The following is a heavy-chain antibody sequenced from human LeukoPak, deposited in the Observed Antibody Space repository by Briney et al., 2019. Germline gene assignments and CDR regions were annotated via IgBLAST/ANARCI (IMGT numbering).Heavy chain of an antibody. V-gene: IGHV3-74*01. CDR2: INRDGSIT. CDR1: GLTFSSYW. Sequence: PGGSLRLSCAASGLTFSSYWMHWVRQAPGKGLVWVSRINRDGSITSYGDSVKGRFTISRDNAKNTLYLQMSSLRAEDTAVYYCVRDSRYCPDVWGQGTTVTVSS. CDR3: VRDSRYCPDV. D-gene: IGHD2-15*01. J-gene: IGHJ6*02.